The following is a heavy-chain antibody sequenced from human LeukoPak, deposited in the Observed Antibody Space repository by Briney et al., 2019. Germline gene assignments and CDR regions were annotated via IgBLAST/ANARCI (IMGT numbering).Heavy chain of an antibody. D-gene: IGHD6-13*01. CDR1: GGSIGSNY. CDR3: SIATAGYYFDY. J-gene: IGHJ4*02. Sequence: PETLSLTCTVSGGSIGSNYWTWIRQPAGKGLEWIGRIYASGSTNYNPSLKSRVTMSVDTSKNQFSLKLSSVTAADTAVYYCSIATAGYYFDYWGQGTLVTVSS. V-gene: IGHV4-4*07. CDR2: IYASGST.